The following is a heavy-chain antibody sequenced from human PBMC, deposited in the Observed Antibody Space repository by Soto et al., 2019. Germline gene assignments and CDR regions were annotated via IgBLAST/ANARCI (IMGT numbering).Heavy chain of an antibody. CDR2: ISFDASEK. V-gene: IGHV3-30*04. CDR1: GSRLSGFG. CDR3: ARDLGGYVHLWDKSNY. Sequence: QVQLVESGGGVVQPGASLTLSCAASGSRLSGFGMHWVRQAPGKGLEWVAVISFDASEKFYVDSVKGRFSISRDDSHSKVCLQMNSLRREDTGVYYCARDLGGYVHLWDKSNYWGQGTLVNVS. J-gene: IGHJ1*01. D-gene: IGHD5-12*01.